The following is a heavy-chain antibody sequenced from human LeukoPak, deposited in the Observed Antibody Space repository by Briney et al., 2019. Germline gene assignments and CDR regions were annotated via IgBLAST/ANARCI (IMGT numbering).Heavy chain of an antibody. Sequence: SETLSLTFAVSGGSTSHYFWSWLPQPAGTGLEWVGRIYVTGSTIYNPSLQSRLSMSVYTSKNQFSLRLTSVTAADTAVYYCAMLKYYDSTGYSPGYYMDVWGERITVTVSS. CDR3: AMLKYYDSTGYSPGYYMDV. J-gene: IGHJ6*03. CDR2: IYVTGST. V-gene: IGHV4-4*07. D-gene: IGHD3-22*01. CDR1: GGSTSHYF.